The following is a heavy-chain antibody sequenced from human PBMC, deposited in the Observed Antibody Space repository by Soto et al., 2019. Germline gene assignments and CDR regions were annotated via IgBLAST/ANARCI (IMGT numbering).Heavy chain of an antibody. J-gene: IGHJ5*02. D-gene: IGHD1-1*01. Sequence: QVQLQESGPGLVKPSETLSLTCTVSGASISGFYWSWIRKSAGKGLEWIGRIYATGTTDYNPSLKGRVLMPVNTSKKQFSLKLRSVTAADTAVYYCVRDGTKTLRDWSAPWGQGISVTVS. CDR2: IYATGTT. CDR3: VRDGTKTLRDWSAP. CDR1: GASISGFY. V-gene: IGHV4-4*07.